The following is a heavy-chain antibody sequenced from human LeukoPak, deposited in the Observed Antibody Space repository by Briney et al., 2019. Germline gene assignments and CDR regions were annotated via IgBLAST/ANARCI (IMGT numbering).Heavy chain of an antibody. Sequence: SETLSLTCTVSGGSISSSTYYWGWIRQPPGEGLEWIGSIYYSRSTTYYNPSLKSRVTISVDTSKNQFSLKLSSVTAADTAVYYCARKTWIKYDYWGQGTLVTVSS. CDR1: GGSISSSTYY. J-gene: IGHJ4*02. CDR2: IYYSRSTT. V-gene: IGHV4-39*07. CDR3: ARKTWIKYDY. D-gene: IGHD5-12*01.